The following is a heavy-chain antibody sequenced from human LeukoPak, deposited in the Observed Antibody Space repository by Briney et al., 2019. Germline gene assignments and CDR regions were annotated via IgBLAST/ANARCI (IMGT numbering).Heavy chain of an antibody. Sequence: GGSLRLSCAASGFTFSSYAMSWVRQAPGKGLEWASAISGSGGSTYYADSVKGRFTISRDNSKNTLYLQMNSLRAEDTALYYCTTDRGALTSWGQGTLVTVSS. CDR1: GFTFSSYA. CDR3: TTDRGALTS. V-gene: IGHV3-23*01. D-gene: IGHD3-10*01. J-gene: IGHJ5*02. CDR2: ISGSGGST.